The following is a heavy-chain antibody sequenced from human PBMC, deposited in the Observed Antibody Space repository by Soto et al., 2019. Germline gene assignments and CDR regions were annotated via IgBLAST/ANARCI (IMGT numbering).Heavy chain of an antibody. CDR2: IYPGDSDT. CDR1: GYSFTSYW. J-gene: IGHJ6*02. CDR3: ARSSSSWYGSLKDDYYYGMDV. Sequence: PGESLKISCKGSGYSFTSYWIGWVRQMPGKGLEWMGIIYPGDSDTRYSPSFQGQVTISADKSISTAYLQWSSLKASDTAMYYCARSSSSWYGSLKDDYYYGMDVWGQGTTVTVSS. D-gene: IGHD6-13*01. V-gene: IGHV5-51*01.